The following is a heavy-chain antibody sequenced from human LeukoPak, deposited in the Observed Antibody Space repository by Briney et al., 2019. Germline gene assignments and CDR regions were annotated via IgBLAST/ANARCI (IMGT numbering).Heavy chain of an antibody. V-gene: IGHV6-1*01. CDR3: ARIGHPWGIEDAFDI. CDR1: GDTVSSNSAT. D-gene: IGHD3-16*01. CDR2: TYYTSKWYS. Sequence: TSQTLSLTCAISGDTVSSNSATWNWIRQSPSRGLEWLGRTYYTSKWYSDYAVSVKSRITINPDTSKNQFSLQLNSVTPEDMAVYYCARIGHPWGIEDAFDIWGQGTMVTVSS. J-gene: IGHJ3*02.